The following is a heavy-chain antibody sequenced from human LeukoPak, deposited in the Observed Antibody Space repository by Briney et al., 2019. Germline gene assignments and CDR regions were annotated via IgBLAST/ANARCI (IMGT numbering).Heavy chain of an antibody. CDR3: AKYLGSWFGRSDAFDI. V-gene: IGHV3-23*01. Sequence: GGSLRLSCAASGFTFSSYAMSWVRQAPGKGLEWVSAISGSGGSTYYADSVKGRFTISRDNSKNTLYLQMNSLRAEDTAVYYCAKYLGSWFGRSDAFDIWGQGTMVTVSS. D-gene: IGHD3-10*01. J-gene: IGHJ3*02. CDR2: ISGSGGST. CDR1: GFTFSSYA.